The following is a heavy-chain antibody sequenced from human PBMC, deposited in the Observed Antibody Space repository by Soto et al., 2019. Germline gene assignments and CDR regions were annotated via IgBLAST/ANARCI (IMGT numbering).Heavy chain of an antibody. CDR3: ARDGPMVRGVNNWFDP. CDR2: IYSGGST. V-gene: IGHV3-53*01. Sequence: EVQLVESGGGLIQPGGCLRLSCAASGFTVSSNYMSWVRQAPGKGLEWVSVIYSGGSTYYADSVKGRFTISRDNSKNTLYLQMNSLRAEDTAVYYCARDGPMVRGVNNWFDPWGQGTLVTVSS. CDR1: GFTVSSNY. J-gene: IGHJ5*02. D-gene: IGHD3-10*01.